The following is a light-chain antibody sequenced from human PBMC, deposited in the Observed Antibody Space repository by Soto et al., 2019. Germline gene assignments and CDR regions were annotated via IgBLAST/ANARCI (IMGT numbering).Light chain of an antibody. CDR2: AAS. Sequence: DIQMTQSPSSVSASVGDRVTITCRASQGISSWLVWYQQKPGKDPKLLIYAASSLQSGVPSRFSGSGSGTDFTLTISSLQPEDFATYYCQHANSFPLTFGQGTRLEIK. J-gene: IGKJ5*01. V-gene: IGKV1D-12*01. CDR3: QHANSFPLT. CDR1: QGISSW.